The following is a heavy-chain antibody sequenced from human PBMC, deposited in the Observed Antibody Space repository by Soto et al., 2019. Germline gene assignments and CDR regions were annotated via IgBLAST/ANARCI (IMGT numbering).Heavy chain of an antibody. CDR1: GFTFSSYG. CDR2: ISYDGSNK. CDR3: AKGEGFGESFFDY. D-gene: IGHD3-10*01. J-gene: IGHJ4*02. Sequence: GGSLRLSCAGSGFTFSSYGMHWVRQAPGKGLEWVAVISYDGSNKYYADSVKGRFTISRDNSKNTLYLQMNSLRAEDTAVYYCAKGEGFGESFFDYWGQGTLVTVSS. V-gene: IGHV3-30*18.